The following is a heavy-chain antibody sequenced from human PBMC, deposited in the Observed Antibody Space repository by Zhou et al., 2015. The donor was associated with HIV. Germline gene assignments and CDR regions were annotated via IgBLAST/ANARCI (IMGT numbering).Heavy chain of an antibody. CDR1: GGTFSSYA. J-gene: IGHJ4*02. CDR3: ASEGGRSMVRGVSCGIAGPCYFDY. Sequence: QVQLVQSGAEVKKPGSSVKVSCKASGGTFSSYAISWVRQAPGQGLEWMGGIIPIFGTANYAQKFQGRVTITADESTSTAYMELSSLRSEDTAVYYCASEGGRSMVRGVSCGIAGPCYFDYWGQGTLVTVSS. D-gene: IGHD3-10*01. CDR2: IIPIFGTA. V-gene: IGHV1-69*12.